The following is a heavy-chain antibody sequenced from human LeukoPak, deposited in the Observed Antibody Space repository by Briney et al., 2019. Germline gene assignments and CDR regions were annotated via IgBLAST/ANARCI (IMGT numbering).Heavy chain of an antibody. CDR3: AKNPVYYYGSGSYFDY. D-gene: IGHD3-10*01. CDR2: IKEDGSEK. J-gene: IGHJ4*02. CDR1: GFSFSSYW. V-gene: IGHV3-7*01. Sequence: PGGSLRLSCAASGFSFSSYWMSWVRQAPGKGLEWVAKIKEDGSEKYYADSVKGRFTISRDNSKNTLYLQMNSLRAEDTAVYYCAKNPVYYYGSGSYFDYWGQGTLVTVSS.